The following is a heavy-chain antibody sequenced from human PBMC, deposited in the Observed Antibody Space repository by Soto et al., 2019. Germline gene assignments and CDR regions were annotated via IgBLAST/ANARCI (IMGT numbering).Heavy chain of an antibody. CDR2: IYKSGST. J-gene: IGHJ4*02. CDR3: ARGNHRQWLPRDFDY. Sequence: PSETLSLTCTVSGGSVSSRSYYWSWIRQPPGKGLEWIGYIYKSGSTNYNPSLKSRVAMSVDTSKNQFSLNLTSVTAADTAVYYCARGNHRQWLPRDFDYWGQGTLVTVSS. V-gene: IGHV4-61*01. CDR1: GGSVSSRSYY. D-gene: IGHD6-19*01.